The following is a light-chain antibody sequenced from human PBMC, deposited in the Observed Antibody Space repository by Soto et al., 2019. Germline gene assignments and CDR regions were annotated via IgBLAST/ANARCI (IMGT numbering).Light chain of an antibody. CDR2: DAS. J-gene: IGKJ4*01. Sequence: ESVLTQSPATLSLSPGERATLSCRASQSISSYLGWYQQKPGQAPRLLIYDASNRATGIPARFSGSGSGTDFTLTISSLEPEDFAVYYCQHRSNWPLTFGGGTKVEIK. V-gene: IGKV3-11*01. CDR3: QHRSNWPLT. CDR1: QSISSY.